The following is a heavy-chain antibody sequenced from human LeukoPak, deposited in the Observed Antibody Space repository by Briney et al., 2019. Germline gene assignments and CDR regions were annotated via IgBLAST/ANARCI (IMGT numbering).Heavy chain of an antibody. V-gene: IGHV4-39*01. Sequence: PSESLSLTCTVSGGSISSSSYYWGWIRQPPGKGLEWIGSIHYSGSTYYNPSLKSRVTISVDTSKNQFSLKLSSVTAADTAVYYCATSQTSYDSSGEHFQHWGQGTLVTVSS. J-gene: IGHJ1*01. CDR2: IHYSGST. CDR3: ATSQTSYDSSGEHFQH. D-gene: IGHD3-22*01. CDR1: GGSISSSSYY.